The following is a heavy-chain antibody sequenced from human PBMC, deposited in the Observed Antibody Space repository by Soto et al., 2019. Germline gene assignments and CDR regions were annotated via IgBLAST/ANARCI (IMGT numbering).Heavy chain of an antibody. CDR2: IIPIFGTA. D-gene: IGHD6-19*01. V-gene: IGHV1-69*01. J-gene: IGHJ4*02. Sequence: QVQLVQSGAEVKKPGSSVKVSCKASGGTFSSYAISWVRLAPGQGLEWMGGIIPIFGTANYAQKFQGRVTITADESTSTAYMELSSLRSEDTAVYYCARVAGISGYSSGWNLDYWGQGTLVTVSS. CDR3: ARVAGISGYSSGWNLDY. CDR1: GGTFSSYA.